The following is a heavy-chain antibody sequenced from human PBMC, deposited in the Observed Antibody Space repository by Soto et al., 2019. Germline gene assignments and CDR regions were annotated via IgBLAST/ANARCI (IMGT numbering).Heavy chain of an antibody. J-gene: IGHJ6*02. Sequence: GGSLRLSCAASGFTFSSYAMPWVRQDPGKGLEWVAVISYDGSNKYYADSVKGRFTISRDNSKNTLYLQMNSLRAEDTAVYYCARELGVIGPNYYYGMDVWGQGTTVTVSS. CDR1: GFTFSSYA. CDR3: ARELGVIGPNYYYGMDV. D-gene: IGHD3-16*02. CDR2: ISYDGSNK. V-gene: IGHV3-30-3*01.